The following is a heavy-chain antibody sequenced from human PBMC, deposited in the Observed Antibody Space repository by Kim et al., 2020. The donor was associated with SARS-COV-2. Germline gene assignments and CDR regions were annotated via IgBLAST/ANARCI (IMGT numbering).Heavy chain of an antibody. Sequence: SETLSLTCTVSGYSISSGYYWGWVRQSPGKGLEWIASIYQSGSTYYNPSLRSRVTISVDTSRNQFSLKVRSVTAADPAMYYCTRGLQSDYYYYCMDVWG. CDR3: TRGLQSDYYYYCMDV. J-gene: IGHJ6*02. D-gene: IGHD4-4*01. V-gene: IGHV4-38-2*02. CDR2: IYQSGST. CDR1: GYSISSGYY.